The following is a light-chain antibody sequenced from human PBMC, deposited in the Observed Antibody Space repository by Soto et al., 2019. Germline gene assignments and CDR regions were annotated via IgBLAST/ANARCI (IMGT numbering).Light chain of an antibody. V-gene: IGKV3-20*01. CDR2: GTS. CDR3: QQYGTAPYT. J-gene: IGKJ2*01. Sequence: ETVVTQSPVTLSLSPGEGATLSCRASQSVDSSYLAWYQQKPGQAPRLLIHGTSNRASGIPDRFSGSGSGTDFTLTISRLEPEDFAVYYCQQYGTAPYTFGQGTTLEYK. CDR1: QSVDSSY.